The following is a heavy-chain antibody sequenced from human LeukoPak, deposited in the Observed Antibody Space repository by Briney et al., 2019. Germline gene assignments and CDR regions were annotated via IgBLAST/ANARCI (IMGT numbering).Heavy chain of an antibody. CDR3: ARDGHLYCSSTSCYVDY. J-gene: IGHJ4*02. CDR1: GITFSSYG. CDR2: INWNGGST. D-gene: IGHD2-2*01. Sequence: GGTLRLSCTASGITFSSYGMSWVRQAPGKGLEWVSGINWNGGSTGYADSVKGRFTISRDNAKNSLYLQMNSLRAEDTALYYCARDGHLYCSSTSCYVDYWGQGTLVTVSS. V-gene: IGHV3-20*04.